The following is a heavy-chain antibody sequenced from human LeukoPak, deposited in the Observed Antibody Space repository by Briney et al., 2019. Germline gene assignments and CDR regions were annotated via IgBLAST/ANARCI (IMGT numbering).Heavy chain of an antibody. V-gene: IGHV3-48*03. CDR2: ISSSGSTI. J-gene: IGHJ4*02. CDR1: GFTFSSYE. D-gene: IGHD3-22*01. CDR3: ARIYDSSDY. Sequence: GGSLRLSCAASGFTFSSYEMNWVRQAPGKGLEWVSYISSSGSTIYYADSVKGRFTISRDNAKNSLYLHMNSLRAEDTAVYYCARIYDSSDYWGQGTLVTVSS.